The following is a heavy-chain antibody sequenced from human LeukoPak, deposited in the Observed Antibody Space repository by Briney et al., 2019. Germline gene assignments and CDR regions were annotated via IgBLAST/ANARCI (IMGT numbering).Heavy chain of an antibody. CDR1: GYTFTGYY. V-gene: IGHV1-2*04. J-gene: IGHJ4*02. CDR2: INPNSGGT. Sequence: ASVKVSCKASGYTFTGYYMHWVRQAPGQGLEWMGWINPNSGGTNYAQKFQGWVTMTRDTSISTAYTELSRLRSDDTAVYYCARDSTAFWYSSSWYYFDYWGQGTLVTVSS. D-gene: IGHD6-13*01. CDR3: ARDSTAFWYSSSWYYFDY.